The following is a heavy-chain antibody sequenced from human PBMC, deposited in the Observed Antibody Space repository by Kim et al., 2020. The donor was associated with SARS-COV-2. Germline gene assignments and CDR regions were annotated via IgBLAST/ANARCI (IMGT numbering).Heavy chain of an antibody. CDR3: AKGGLSIVATIFDY. Sequence: GGSLRLSCAASGFTFGDYAMHWVRQAPGKGLEWVSGISWNSGSIGYADSVKSRFTISRDNAKNSLYLQMNSLRAEDTALYYCAKGGLSIVATIFDYWGQGTLVTVSS. J-gene: IGHJ4*02. CDR1: GFTFGDYA. D-gene: IGHD5-12*01. CDR2: ISWNSGSI. V-gene: IGHV3-9*01.